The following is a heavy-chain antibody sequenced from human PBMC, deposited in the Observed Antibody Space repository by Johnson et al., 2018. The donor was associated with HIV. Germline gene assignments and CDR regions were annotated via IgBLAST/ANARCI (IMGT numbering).Heavy chain of an antibody. CDR2: ISYDGSNK. V-gene: IGHV3-30*03. CDR3: ASADVFDI. Sequence: QVQLVESGGGLVKPGGSLRLSCAASGFTFCDYYMSWIRQAPGKGLEWVAVISYDGSNKYYADSVKGRFTISRDNSKNTLYLQMNSLRAEDTAVYYCASADVFDIWGQGTVVTVSS. J-gene: IGHJ3*02. CDR1: GFTFCDYY.